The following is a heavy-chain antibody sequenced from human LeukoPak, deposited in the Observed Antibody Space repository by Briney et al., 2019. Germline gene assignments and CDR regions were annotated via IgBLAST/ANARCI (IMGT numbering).Heavy chain of an antibody. V-gene: IGHV5-51*01. CDR1: GTSFTNNW. Sequence: LGASLNISCKGSGTSFTNNWIGWVRQMPGKGLEWMGIIYPADSDTRYSPSFQRHVTISADKSISTAYLQWSSLKASDTAMDYCARPFNWFDPWGQGTLVTVSS. CDR2: IYPADSDT. CDR3: ARPFNWFDP. J-gene: IGHJ5*02.